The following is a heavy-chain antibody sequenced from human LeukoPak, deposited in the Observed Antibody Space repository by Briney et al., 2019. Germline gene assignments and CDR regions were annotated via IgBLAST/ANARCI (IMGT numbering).Heavy chain of an antibody. V-gene: IGHV3-48*03. J-gene: IGHJ5*02. CDR2: ITISGHTK. Sequence: GGSLRLSCAASGFDLNTYEMSWVRQAPGKGLEWIADITISGHTKNYADSVKGRFTISRDNAGTSLYLQMNSLRVEDTGVYYCARGDPHADLWGQGTLVTVSS. CDR1: GFDLNTYE. CDR3: ARGDPHADL.